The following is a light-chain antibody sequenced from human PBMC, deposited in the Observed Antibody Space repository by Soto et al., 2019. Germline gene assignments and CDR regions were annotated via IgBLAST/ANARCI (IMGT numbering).Light chain of an antibody. Sequence: QSVLTQSPSASASLGASVKLTCTLSSGHSVYAITWHQQQPDKGPRYLMKLYSDGSHNKGDGIPDRFSGSSSGAERYLTISSLQSEDEGDYYCQTWGTGSVVFGGGTKLTVL. J-gene: IGLJ2*01. V-gene: IGLV4-69*01. CDR1: SGHSVYA. CDR3: QTWGTGSVV. CDR2: LYSDGSH.